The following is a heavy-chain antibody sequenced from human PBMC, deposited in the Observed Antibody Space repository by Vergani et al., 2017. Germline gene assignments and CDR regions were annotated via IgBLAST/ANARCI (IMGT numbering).Heavy chain of an antibody. CDR2: ISGSGGST. V-gene: IGHV3-23*01. CDR3: AKXLRHIVVVIAIPGDAFDI. D-gene: IGHD2-21*01. CDR1: GFTFSSYA. J-gene: IGHJ3*02. Sequence: EVQLLESGGGLVQPGGSLRLSCAASGFTFSSYAMSWVRQAPGKGLEWVSAISGSGGSTYYADSVKGRFTISRDNSKNTLYLQMNSLRAEDTAVYYCAKXLRHIVVVIAIPGDAFDIWGQGTMVTVSS.